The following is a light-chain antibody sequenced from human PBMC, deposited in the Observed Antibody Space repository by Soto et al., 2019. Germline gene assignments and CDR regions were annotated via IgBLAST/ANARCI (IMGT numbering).Light chain of an antibody. Sequence: QSALTQPASVSGSPGQSITISCTGTSSDVGAYSFVSWYQQHPGKAPKLMIYDVSNRPSGVSNRFSGSKSGNTASLTISGLQAEDEADYYCSSYTSSGTLYVFGAGTKVTVL. V-gene: IGLV2-14*01. CDR2: DVS. J-gene: IGLJ1*01. CDR3: SSYTSSGTLYV. CDR1: SSDVGAYSF.